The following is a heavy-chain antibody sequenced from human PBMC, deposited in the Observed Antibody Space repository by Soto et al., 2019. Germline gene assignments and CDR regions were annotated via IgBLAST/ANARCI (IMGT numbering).Heavy chain of an antibody. D-gene: IGHD7-27*01. CDR1: GGMFYSSA. Sequence: SVKVSCKASGGMFYSSAINWVRQAPGQGLEWMGGIVPMNGSPKYAQEFLGRVTISADASATTAYMDLSGLKSEDTAVYYCSFASNWPYHLTRYWGRRSHVTVSS. CDR2: IVPMNGSP. V-gene: IGHV1-69*01. J-gene: IGHJ4*02. CDR3: SFASNWPYHLTRY.